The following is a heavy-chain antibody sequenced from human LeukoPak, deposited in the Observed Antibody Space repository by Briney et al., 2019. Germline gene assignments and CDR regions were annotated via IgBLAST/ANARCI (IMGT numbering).Heavy chain of an antibody. CDR2: IYYSGST. V-gene: IGHV4-59*01. D-gene: IGHD6-19*01. CDR1: GGSISSYY. J-gene: IGHJ4*02. Sequence: SETLSLTCTVSGGSISSYYWGWIRQPPGKGLEWIGYIYYSGSTNYNPSLKSRVTISVDTSKNQFSLRLSSVTAADTAVYYCASSWIVAGIIDYWGQGTLVTVSS. CDR3: ASSWIVAGIIDY.